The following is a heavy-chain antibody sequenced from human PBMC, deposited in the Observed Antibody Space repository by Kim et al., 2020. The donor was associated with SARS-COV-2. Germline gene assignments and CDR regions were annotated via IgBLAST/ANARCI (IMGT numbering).Heavy chain of an antibody. J-gene: IGHJ3*01. V-gene: IGHV1-18*01. Sequence: ASVKVSCKASGYTFTSYGVSWVRQAPVQGLEWMGWISAYNGNTNYAQNLQGRVTMSTDTSTSIAYMELRSLISDDTAVYYCVRGKSYYDTSGNSYHDAFDVWGQGTMVTVSS. CDR2: ISAYNGNT. D-gene: IGHD3-22*01. CDR3: VRGKSYYDTSGNSYHDAFDV. CDR1: GYTFTSYG.